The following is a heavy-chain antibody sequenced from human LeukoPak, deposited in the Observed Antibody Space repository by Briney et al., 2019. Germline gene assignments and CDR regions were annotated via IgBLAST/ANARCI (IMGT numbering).Heavy chain of an antibody. CDR1: GYTFTGYY. Sequence: ASVKVSCKASGYTFTGYYMHWVRQAPGQGLEWMGWINPNSGGTNYAQRFQGRVTMTRDTSISTVYMELSRLRSDDTAVYYCARAGLGYSSSWDYYYYMDVWGKGTTVTVSS. CDR3: ARAGLGYSSSWDYYYYMDV. V-gene: IGHV1-2*02. D-gene: IGHD6-13*01. J-gene: IGHJ6*03. CDR2: INPNSGGT.